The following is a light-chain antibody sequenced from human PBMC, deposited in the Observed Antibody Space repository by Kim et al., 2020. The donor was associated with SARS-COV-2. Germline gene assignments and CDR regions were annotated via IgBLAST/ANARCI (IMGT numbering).Light chain of an antibody. CDR2: GAS. V-gene: IGKV3-15*01. CDR1: QSGSSN. Sequence: RGERATLSRRASQSGSSNLAWYQRKPGQAPRLLIYGASARATGNPARFSGSGSGTEFTLTISSLQSEDFAVYYCQQYNNWPPLTFGGGTKVDIK. CDR3: QQYNNWPPLT. J-gene: IGKJ4*01.